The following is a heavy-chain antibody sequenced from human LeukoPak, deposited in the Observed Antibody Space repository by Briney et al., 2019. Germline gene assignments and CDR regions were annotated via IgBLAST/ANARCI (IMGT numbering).Heavy chain of an antibody. CDR2: ISSSSSYI. CDR1: GFTFSSCS. Sequence: GGSLRLPCAASGFTFSSCSMNWVRQAPGKGLEWVSSISSSSSYIYYADSVKGRFTISRDNAKNSLYLQMNSLRAEDTAVYYCARDRPYSGYDSPSDYWGQGTLVTVSS. D-gene: IGHD5-12*01. CDR3: ARDRPYSGYDSPSDY. V-gene: IGHV3-21*04. J-gene: IGHJ4*02.